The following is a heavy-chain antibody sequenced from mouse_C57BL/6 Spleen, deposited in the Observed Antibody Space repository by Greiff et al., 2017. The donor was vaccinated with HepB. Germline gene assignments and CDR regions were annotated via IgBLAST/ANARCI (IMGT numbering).Heavy chain of an antibody. Sequence: VQLQQPGAELVKPGASVKMSCKASGYTFTSYWITWVKQRPGQGLEWIGDIYPGSGSTNYNEKFKSKATLTVDTSSSTAYMQLSSLTSEDSAVYYCARIDYDYDERYYYAMDYWGQGTSVTVSS. CDR3: ARIDYDYDERYYYAMDY. D-gene: IGHD2-4*01. CDR2: IYPGSGST. CDR1: GYTFTSYW. J-gene: IGHJ4*01. V-gene: IGHV1-55*01.